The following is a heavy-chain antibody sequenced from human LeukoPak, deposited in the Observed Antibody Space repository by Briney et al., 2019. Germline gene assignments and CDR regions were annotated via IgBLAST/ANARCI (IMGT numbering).Heavy chain of an antibody. CDR1: GFTFSSYA. D-gene: IGHD3-22*01. Sequence: GGSLRLSCAASGFTFSSYAMSWVRQAPGKGLEWVANIKQDGSDKYYVDSVKGRFTISRDNAKNSLYLQMDSLRAEDTAVYYCARAHSSGYFWAYYFDYWGHGTLVTVSS. J-gene: IGHJ4*01. V-gene: IGHV3-7*03. CDR2: IKQDGSDK. CDR3: ARAHSSGYFWAYYFDY.